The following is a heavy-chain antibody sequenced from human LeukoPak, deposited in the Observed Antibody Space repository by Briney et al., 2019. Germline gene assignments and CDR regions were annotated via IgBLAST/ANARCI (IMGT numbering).Heavy chain of an antibody. J-gene: IGHJ5*02. D-gene: IGHD6-19*01. CDR1: GGSISSYY. Sequence: SETLSLTCTVSGGSISSYYWSWIRQPPGKGLEWIGEINHNGSTNYNPSLKSRVTISVDTSKNQFSLKLSSVTAADTAVYYCASRASIAVAGTDNWFDPWGQGTLVTVSS. V-gene: IGHV4-34*01. CDR3: ASRASIAVAGTDNWFDP. CDR2: INHNGST.